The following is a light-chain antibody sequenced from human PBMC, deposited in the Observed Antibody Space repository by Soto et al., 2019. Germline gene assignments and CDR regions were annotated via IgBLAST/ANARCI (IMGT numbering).Light chain of an antibody. CDR3: MQALQTPYT. Sequence: EIVMTQSPPSLTVTPGEPASISCRSSQRLLHSNGNNFLDWYLQKPGQSAQLLIYLGSNRASGVPDRFSGSAAGTDFTLKISRVEAEDVGVYYCMQALQTPYTFGQGTKREIK. J-gene: IGKJ2*01. CDR1: QRLLHSNGNNF. CDR2: LGS. V-gene: IGKV2-28*01.